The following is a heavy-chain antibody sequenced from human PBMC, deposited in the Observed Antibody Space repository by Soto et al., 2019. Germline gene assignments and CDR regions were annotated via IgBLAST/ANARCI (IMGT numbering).Heavy chain of an antibody. Sequence: ASVTVSCKDSVYTFTSYGISWVRQAPGQGLEWMGWISAYNGNTNYAQKLQGRVTMTTDTSTSTAYMELRSLRSDDTAVYYCAREEYYYDSSGYSVYWGQGTLVTVSS. D-gene: IGHD3-22*01. CDR2: ISAYNGNT. V-gene: IGHV1-18*01. CDR1: VYTFTSYG. CDR3: AREEYYYDSSGYSVY. J-gene: IGHJ4*02.